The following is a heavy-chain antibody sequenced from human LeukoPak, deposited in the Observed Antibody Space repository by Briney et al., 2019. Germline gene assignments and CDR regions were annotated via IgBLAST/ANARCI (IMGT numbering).Heavy chain of an antibody. CDR3: AKDAVTWYSSSWYYFDY. V-gene: IGHV3-74*01. CDR2: INSDGSST. J-gene: IGHJ4*02. D-gene: IGHD6-13*01. Sequence: GGSLRLSCAASGFTFSSYWMHWVRQAPGKGLVWVSRINSDGSSTSYADSVKGRFTISRDNAKNTLYLQMNSLRAEDTAVYYCAKDAVTWYSSSWYYFDYWGQGTLVTVSS. CDR1: GFTFSSYW.